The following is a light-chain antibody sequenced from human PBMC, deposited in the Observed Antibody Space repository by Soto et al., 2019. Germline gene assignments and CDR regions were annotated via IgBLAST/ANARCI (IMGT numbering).Light chain of an antibody. V-gene: IGKV4-1*01. CDR1: QSILYSSNSNNY. CDR2: WAS. CDR3: QQYYTTPRT. Sequence: DIVMTQSPASLAVSLGERASINCKSSQSILYSSNSNNYLAWYQQKPGQPPKLLIYWASTRDSGVPDRFSGSGSGTDFTLTISSLQAEDVAVYYCQQYYTTPRTFGQGTKLEI. J-gene: IGKJ2*01.